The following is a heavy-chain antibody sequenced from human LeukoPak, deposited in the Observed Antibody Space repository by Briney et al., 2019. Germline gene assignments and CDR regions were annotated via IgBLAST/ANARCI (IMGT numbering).Heavy chain of an antibody. CDR1: GGSISSSSYY. CDR2: IYYSGST. D-gene: IGHD3-22*01. V-gene: IGHV4-39*01. Sequence: PSETLSLTCTVSGGSISSSSYYWGWIRQPPGKGLEWIGSIYYSGSTYYNPSLKSRVTISVDTSKNQFSLKLGSVTAADTAVYYCVRDYYDSSGNDYWGQGTLVTVSS. J-gene: IGHJ4*02. CDR3: VRDYYDSSGNDY.